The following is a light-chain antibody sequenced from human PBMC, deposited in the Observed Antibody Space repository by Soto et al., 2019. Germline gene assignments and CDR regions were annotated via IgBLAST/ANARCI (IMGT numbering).Light chain of an antibody. V-gene: IGKV4-1*01. CDR1: PSVLHSSNNKNY. CDR3: QQYYGAPLT. Sequence: DIVMTQSPDSLAVSLGERATINCKSSPSVLHSSNNKNYLAWYQQKPGQPPKLLIYWASTRESGVPDRFSGSGSGTDFTLTISSLQAEDVAVYYCQQYYGAPLTFGGGTKVEIK. J-gene: IGKJ4*01. CDR2: WAS.